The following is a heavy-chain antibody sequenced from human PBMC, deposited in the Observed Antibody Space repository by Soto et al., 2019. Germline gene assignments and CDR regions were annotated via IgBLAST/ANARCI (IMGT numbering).Heavy chain of an antibody. J-gene: IGHJ5*02. Sequence: QVHLVESGGXXVQPGRSLRLSCAASGFTFNTFALHWVRQAPGKGXXXXXXISHDGSNKHYADSVKGRFTISRDNSKNTLYMQMDSLRLEDTALYYCARDGLPDDFRSGGYWFDPWGQGTLVTVSS. D-gene: IGHD3-3*01. CDR1: GFTFNTFA. CDR3: ARDGLPDDFRSGGYWFDP. V-gene: IGHV3-30-3*01. CDR2: ISHDGSNK.